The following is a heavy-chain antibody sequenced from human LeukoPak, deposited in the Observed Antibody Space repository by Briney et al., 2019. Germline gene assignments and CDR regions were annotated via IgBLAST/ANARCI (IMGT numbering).Heavy chain of an antibody. V-gene: IGHV3-74*01. J-gene: IGHJ4*02. D-gene: IGHD3-3*01. CDR2: INSDGSST. CDR3: ARDPRFSSSGFDY. CDR1: GFTFSSYW. Sequence: PGGYLRRYCAASGFTFSSYWMHWVRQAPGKGRVWVSRINSDGSSTSYADSAKGRFTISRDNAKNTLYLQMNSPRAEDTAVYYCARDPRFSSSGFDYWGQGTLVTVSS.